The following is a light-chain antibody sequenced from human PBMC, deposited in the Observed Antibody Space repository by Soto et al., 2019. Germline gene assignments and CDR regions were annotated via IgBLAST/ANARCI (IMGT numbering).Light chain of an antibody. CDR3: HQYGSSPWT. CDR1: QIVSSTY. Sequence: EIVLTQSPGTLSLSPGKRATLSCRASQIVSSTYLAWYEQKPGQAPRLLIYGASTRATGIPDRFSGSGSGTDFTLTISRVEPEDFAVFYCHQYGSSPWTFGQGTKVEIK. CDR2: GAS. J-gene: IGKJ1*01. V-gene: IGKV3-20*01.